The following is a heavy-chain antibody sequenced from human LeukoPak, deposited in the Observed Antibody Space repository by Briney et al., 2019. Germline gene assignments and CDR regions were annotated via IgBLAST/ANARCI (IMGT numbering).Heavy chain of an antibody. CDR2: IYTSGST. J-gene: IGHJ4*02. V-gene: IGHV4-39*07. CDR1: GGSISSSSYY. Sequence: SETLSLTCTVSGGSISSSSYYWGWIRQPPGKGLEWIGRIYTSGSTNCNPSLKSRVTMSVDTSKNQFSLKLSSVTAADTAVYYCARDQVGATTVDYWGQGTLVTVSS. CDR3: ARDQVGATTVDY. D-gene: IGHD1-26*01.